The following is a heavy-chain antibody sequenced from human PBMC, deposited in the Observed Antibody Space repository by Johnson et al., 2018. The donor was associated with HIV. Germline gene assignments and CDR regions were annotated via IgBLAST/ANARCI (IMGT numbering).Heavy chain of an antibody. D-gene: IGHD1-26*01. V-gene: IGHV3-15*01. J-gene: IGHJ3*02. CDR3: AKDREPANYDAFDI. CDR1: GFTFSNAW. CDR2: IKSKTDGGTT. Sequence: VQLVESGGGLVQPGGSLRLSCAASGFTFSNAWMSWVRQAPGKGLEWVGRIKSKTDGGTTDYAAPVKGRFTISRDDSKNTLYLQMNSLRAEDTAVYYCAKDREPANYDAFDIWDQGTVVTVSS.